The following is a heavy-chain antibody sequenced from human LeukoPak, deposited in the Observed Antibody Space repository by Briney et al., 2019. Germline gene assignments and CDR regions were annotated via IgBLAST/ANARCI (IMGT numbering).Heavy chain of an antibody. CDR1: GFTFDDYA. D-gene: IGHD3-16*01. Sequence: PGGSLRLSCAASGFTFDDYAMHWVRQAPGKGLEWVSGISWNSGSIDYADSVKGRFTISRDNAKNSLFLQMDSLRAEDTAVYYCARDPPSRGTRYFDYWGQGTLVTVSS. CDR3: ARDPPSRGTRYFDY. V-gene: IGHV3-9*01. CDR2: ISWNSGSI. J-gene: IGHJ4*02.